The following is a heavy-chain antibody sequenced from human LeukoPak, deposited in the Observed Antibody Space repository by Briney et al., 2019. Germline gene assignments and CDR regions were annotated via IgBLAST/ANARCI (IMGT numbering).Heavy chain of an antibody. CDR2: IDARGDDT. CDR3: PKPPRYFYGGNV. Sequence: GGSLRLSCAASGFTFNNYAMTWVRQAPGKGLEWVSAIDARGDDTFYADFVRGRFTVSRDNVKNMVHLQMNSLRAEDSAFYYCPKPPRYFYGGNVGGRGPTVTVPS. V-gene: IGHV3-23*01. CDR1: GFTFNNYA. J-gene: IGHJ6*04. D-gene: IGHD3-10*01.